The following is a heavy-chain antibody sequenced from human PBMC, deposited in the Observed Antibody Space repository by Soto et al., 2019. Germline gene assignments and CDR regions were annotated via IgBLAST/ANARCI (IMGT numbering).Heavy chain of an antibody. D-gene: IGHD1-7*01. CDR3: ARTESGTFDP. Sequence: SETLSLTCTVSGGSISSYYWSWIRQPPGKGLEWIGYIFYSGSTNYNPSLKSRVTISVDTSKNQFSLKLNSVTAADTAVYYCARTESGTFDPWGQGTLVTVSS. V-gene: IGHV4-59*12. CDR2: IFYSGST. CDR1: GGSISSYY. J-gene: IGHJ5*02.